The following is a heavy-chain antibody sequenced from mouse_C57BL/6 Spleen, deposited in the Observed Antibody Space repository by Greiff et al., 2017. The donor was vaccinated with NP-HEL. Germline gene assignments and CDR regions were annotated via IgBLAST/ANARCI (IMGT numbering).Heavy chain of an antibody. D-gene: IGHD1-1*01. CDR2: IDPSDSYT. CDR1: GYTFTSYW. CDR3: ARRGTTRYFDV. V-gene: IGHV1-50*01. Sequence: QVQLQQPGAELVKPGASVKLSCKASGYTFTSYWMQWVKQRPGQGLEWIGEIDPSDSYTNYNPKFKGKATLTVDTSSSTAYLQRSSLTSEDSAVYYCARRGTTRYFDVWGTGTTVTVSS. J-gene: IGHJ1*03.